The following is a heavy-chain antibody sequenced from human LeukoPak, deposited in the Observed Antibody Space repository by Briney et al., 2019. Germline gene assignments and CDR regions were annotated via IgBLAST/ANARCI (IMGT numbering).Heavy chain of an antibody. CDR2: ISSSSSYT. CDR3: ATEDSGRIDC. Sequence: PGGSLRLSCAASGFTFSDYYMSWIRQAPGKGLEWVSYISSSSSYTNYADSVKGRFTISRDNAKNSLYLQMNSLRAEDTAVYYCATEDSGRIDCWGQGTLVTVSS. D-gene: IGHD6-19*01. J-gene: IGHJ4*02. CDR1: GFTFSDYY. V-gene: IGHV3-11*06.